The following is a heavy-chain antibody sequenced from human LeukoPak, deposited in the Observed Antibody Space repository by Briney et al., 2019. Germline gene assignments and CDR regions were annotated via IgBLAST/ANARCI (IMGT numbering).Heavy chain of an antibody. Sequence: PGGSLRLSCAASGFTFSSYWMSWVRQAPGKGLEWVANIKQDGSEKYYVDSVKGRFTISRDNAKNSLYLQMNSLRAEDAAVYYCARAASAGRWDYAFDIWGQGTMVTVSS. D-gene: IGHD6-13*01. CDR3: ARAASAGRWDYAFDI. J-gene: IGHJ3*02. CDR2: IKQDGSEK. CDR1: GFTFSSYW. V-gene: IGHV3-7*01.